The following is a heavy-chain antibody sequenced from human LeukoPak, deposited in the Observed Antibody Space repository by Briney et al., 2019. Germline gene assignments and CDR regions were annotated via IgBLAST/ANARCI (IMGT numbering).Heavy chain of an antibody. CDR3: ARGPLRSGYYRPNWFDP. D-gene: IGHD3-3*01. CDR1: GGSSSGYY. Sequence: SETLSLTCAVYGGSSSGYYWSWIRQPPGKGLEWIGEINHSGGTNYNPSLKSRVTISVDTSKNQFSLKLRSVTSADTAVYYCARGPLRSGYYRPNWFDPWGQGTLVTVSS. J-gene: IGHJ5*02. CDR2: INHSGGT. V-gene: IGHV4-34*01.